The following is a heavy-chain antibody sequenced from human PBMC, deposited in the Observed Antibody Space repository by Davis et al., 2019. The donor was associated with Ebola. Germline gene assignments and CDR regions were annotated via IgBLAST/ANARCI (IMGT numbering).Heavy chain of an antibody. CDR3: ARRDSSGWTYYFDY. D-gene: IGHD6-19*01. V-gene: IGHV5-51*01. CDR1: GYNFSYRW. CDR2: IYPEDSDT. J-gene: IGHJ4*02. Sequence: GESLKISCKGSGYNFSYRWIAWVRQMPGKGLEWMGIIYPEDSDTRYGPTFQGQVTISADKSISTAYLQWSSLKASDTAMYYCARRDSSGWTYYFDYWGQGTLVTVSS.